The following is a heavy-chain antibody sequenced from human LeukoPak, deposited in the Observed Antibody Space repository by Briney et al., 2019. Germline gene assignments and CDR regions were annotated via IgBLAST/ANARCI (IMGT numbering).Heavy chain of an antibody. CDR2: IRQDGSEK. D-gene: IGHD6-13*01. CDR3: ARDQGSSWAFHY. Sequence: GGSLRLSCAASGFSFSNFWMSWVRQAPGKGLEWVANIRQDGSEKYYVDSVKGRFTISRDNAKNSLYLQMNSLRGEDTAVYYCARDQGSSWAFHYWGQGSLVTVSS. J-gene: IGHJ4*02. CDR1: GFSFSNFW. V-gene: IGHV3-7*01.